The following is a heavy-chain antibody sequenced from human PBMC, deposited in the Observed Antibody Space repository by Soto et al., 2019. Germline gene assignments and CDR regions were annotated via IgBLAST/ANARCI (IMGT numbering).Heavy chain of an antibody. CDR1: GFTFSGSA. J-gene: IGHJ6*02. CDR3: LTMAFPSGNYYYYGMDV. D-gene: IGHD3-10*01. CDR2: IRSKANSYAT. Sequence: LRLSCAASGFTFSGSAMHWVRQASGKGLEWVGRIRSKANSYATAYAASVKGRFTISRDDSKNTAYLQMNSLKTEDTAVYYCLTMAFPSGNYYYYGMDVWGQGTTVTVSS. V-gene: IGHV3-73*01.